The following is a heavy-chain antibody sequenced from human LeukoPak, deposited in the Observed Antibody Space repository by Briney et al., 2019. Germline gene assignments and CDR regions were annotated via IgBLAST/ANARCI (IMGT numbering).Heavy chain of an antibody. CDR1: GFTFSSYS. V-gene: IGHV3-21*01. CDR2: ISSSSSYI. J-gene: IGHJ4*02. CDR3: ARDGQQLVIFDY. Sequence: PGGSLRLSCAASGFTFSSYSMNWVRQAPGKGLEWVSYISSSSSYIYYADSVKGRFTISRDNAKNSLYLQMNSLRAEDTAVYYCARDGQQLVIFDYWGQGTLVTVSS. D-gene: IGHD6-13*01.